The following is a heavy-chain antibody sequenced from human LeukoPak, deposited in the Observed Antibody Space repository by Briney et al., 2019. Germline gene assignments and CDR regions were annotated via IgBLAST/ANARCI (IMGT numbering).Heavy chain of an antibody. CDR3: ARVHEFAANDY. V-gene: IGHV3-11*01. CDR2: ISSSGSTI. J-gene: IGHJ4*02. Sequence: GGSLRLSCAASGFTFSDYYMSWIRQAPGKGLVWVSYISSSGSTIYYADSVKGRFTISRDNAKNSLYLQMNSLRAEDTAVYYCARVHEFAANDYWGQGTLVTVSS. D-gene: IGHD2-15*01. CDR1: GFTFSDYY.